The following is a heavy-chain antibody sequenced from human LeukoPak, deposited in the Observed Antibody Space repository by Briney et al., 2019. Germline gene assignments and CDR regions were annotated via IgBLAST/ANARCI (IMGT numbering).Heavy chain of an antibody. CDR1: GFTFSSYS. D-gene: IGHD5-12*01. V-gene: IGHV3-21*01. CDR2: ISSSSSYI. CDR3: ARDYGGSLDY. J-gene: IGHJ4*02. Sequence: GGSLRLSCAASGFTFSSYSMNWVRQAPGKGPEWVSSISSSSSYIYYADSVKGRFTISRDNAKYSLYLQMNSLRAEDTAVYYCARDYGGSLDYWGQGTLVTVSS.